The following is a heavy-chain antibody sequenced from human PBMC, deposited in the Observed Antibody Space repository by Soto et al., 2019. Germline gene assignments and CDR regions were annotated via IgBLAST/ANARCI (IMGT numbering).Heavy chain of an antibody. V-gene: IGHV3-30-3*01. J-gene: IGHJ4*02. CDR2: ISYDGSEK. Sequence: GGSLRLSCAASGFTFSRYAMHWARQAPGKGLEWVTVISYDGSEKYYVDSVKGRFTSSRDNSRNEVYLQMNSLRAEDTAVYYCVKGGYHYFDYWGQGTLVTVSS. CDR1: GFTFSRYA. D-gene: IGHD5-12*01. CDR3: VKGGYHYFDY.